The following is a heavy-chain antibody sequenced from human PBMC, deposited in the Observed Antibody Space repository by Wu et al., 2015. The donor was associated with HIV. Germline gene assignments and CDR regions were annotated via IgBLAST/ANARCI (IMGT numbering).Heavy chain of an antibody. D-gene: IGHD3-22*01. V-gene: IGHV1-69*05. Sequence: QVQLVQSGAEVKKPGSSVKVSCKASGGTFSSYAISWVRQAPGQGLEWMGGIIPIFGTANYAQKFQGRVTITTDESTSTAYMELSSLRSEDTAVYYCARDRKPKKYYYDSSGYPDDAFDIWGQGTMVTVSS. CDR3: ARDRKPKKYYYDSSGYPDDAFDI. CDR2: IIPIFGTA. J-gene: IGHJ3*02. CDR1: GGTFSSYA.